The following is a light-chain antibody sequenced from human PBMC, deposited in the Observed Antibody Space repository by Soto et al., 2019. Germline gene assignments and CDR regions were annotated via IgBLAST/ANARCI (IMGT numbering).Light chain of an antibody. CDR3: QQSSRTPPIT. CDR1: QNINSY. V-gene: IGKV1-39*01. J-gene: IGKJ5*01. Sequence: DIQMTQSPTSLSASVGDRVTITCRASQNINSYLNWFQQKPGKAPKLLIYAASTLHTGVPSRFSGSGSGTDFTLTISGRQSEDFATYYCQQSSRTPPITFGQGTRLEIK. CDR2: AAS.